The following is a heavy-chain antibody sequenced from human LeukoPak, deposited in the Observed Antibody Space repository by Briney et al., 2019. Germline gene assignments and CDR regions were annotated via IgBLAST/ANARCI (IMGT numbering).Heavy chain of an antibody. CDR3: ARGARYDILTGPGYFDL. V-gene: IGHV4-34*01. CDR2: ISHSGST. J-gene: IGHJ2*01. D-gene: IGHD3-9*01. Sequence: SETLSLTCAVYTGTFIDYYRGRIRPPPGRGLAWIGKISHSGSTNYNPSLKSRVSRSVDSPKNQFSPKLSSLYAADTAVYYCARGARYDILTGPGYFDLWGRGTLVTVSS. CDR1: TGTFIDYY.